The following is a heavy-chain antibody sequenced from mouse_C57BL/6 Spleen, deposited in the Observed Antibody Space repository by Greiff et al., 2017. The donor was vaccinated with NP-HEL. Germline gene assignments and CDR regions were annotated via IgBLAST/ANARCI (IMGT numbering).Heavy chain of an antibody. Sequence: VQLQQSGTVLARPGASVKMSCKTSGYTFTSYWMHWVKPRPGQGLEWIGAIYPGNSDTSYNQKFKGKAKLTAVTSASTAYMELSSLTNEDSAVYYCTRDFITTVRGYFDVWGTGTTVTVSS. D-gene: IGHD1-1*01. CDR1: GYTFTSYW. CDR2: IYPGNSDT. V-gene: IGHV1-5*01. J-gene: IGHJ1*03. CDR3: TRDFITTVRGYFDV.